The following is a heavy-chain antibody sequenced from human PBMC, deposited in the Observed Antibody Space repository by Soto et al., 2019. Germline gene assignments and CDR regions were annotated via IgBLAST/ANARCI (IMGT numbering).Heavy chain of an antibody. D-gene: IGHD6-13*01. V-gene: IGHV3-64D*06. CDR1: GFTFSTYA. CDR2: ISSNGRTT. Sequence: GGSLRLSCSASGFTFSTYAMHWVRQAPGKGLEYIAGISSNGRTTSYKDSVKGRFTIFRDNSESTLYLQLSSLRLDDTAVYFCVKDHIATAGLGLYNWFDPLGQGTRVTVSS. CDR3: VKDHIATAGLGLYNWFDP. J-gene: IGHJ5*02.